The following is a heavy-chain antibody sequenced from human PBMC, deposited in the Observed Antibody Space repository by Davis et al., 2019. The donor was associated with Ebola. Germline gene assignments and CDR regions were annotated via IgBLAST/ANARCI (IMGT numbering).Heavy chain of an antibody. CDR1: GFTFSRYG. J-gene: IGHJ3*02. D-gene: IGHD1-26*01. V-gene: IGHV3-48*04. Sequence: PGGSLRLSCAASGFTFSRYGMSWVRQAPGKGLEWLSYIDSSSSTIYYPDSVRGRFTISRDNAKNSLFLQMNSLRAEDTAVYYCALAFSVSNTFDTWGQGTMVTVSS. CDR3: ALAFSVSNTFDT. CDR2: IDSSSSTI.